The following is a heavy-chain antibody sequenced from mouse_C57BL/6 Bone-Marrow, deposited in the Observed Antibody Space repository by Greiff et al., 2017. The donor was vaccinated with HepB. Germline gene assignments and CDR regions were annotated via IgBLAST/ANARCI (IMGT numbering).Heavy chain of an antibody. D-gene: IGHD1-1*01. J-gene: IGHJ1*03. CDR1: GYAFTNYL. V-gene: IGHV1-54*01. CDR3: ARPALLYGSSYYWYFDV. CDR2: INPGSGGT. Sequence: QVQLQQSGAELVRPGTSVKVSCKASGYAFTNYLIEWVKQRPGQGLEWIGVINPGSGGTNYNEKFKGKATLTADKSSSTAYMQLSSLTSEDSAVYFCARPALLYGSSYYWYFDVWGTGTTVTVSS.